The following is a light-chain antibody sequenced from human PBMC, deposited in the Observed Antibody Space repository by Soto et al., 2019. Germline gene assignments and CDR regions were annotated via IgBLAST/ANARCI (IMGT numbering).Light chain of an antibody. CDR1: SSDVGAYIY. CDR3: SAYSDIGTKV. J-gene: IGLJ1*01. CDR2: EVN. V-gene: IGLV2-14*03. Sequence: QSVLTQPASVSGSPGQSITISCGGTSSDVGAYIYVSWYQQFPGKAPKLILYEVNNRPSGVSNRFSGSKSDTTASLTISGLQPEDEADYYCSAYSDIGTKVFGTGTKVTVL.